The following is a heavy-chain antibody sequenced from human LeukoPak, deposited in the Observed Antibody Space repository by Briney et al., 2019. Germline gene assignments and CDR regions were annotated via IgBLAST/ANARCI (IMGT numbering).Heavy chain of an antibody. Sequence: GGSLRLSCVASGFTFSNYAMSWVRQAPGKGLEGVSGITGSGGRTYYADSVEGRFTISRDNSKSTLYLQTNSLRDDDTAVYYCAKKRVDDRPPLHWGQGTLVTVSS. D-gene: IGHD6-25*01. J-gene: IGHJ4*02. CDR2: ITGSGGRT. CDR3: AKKRVDDRPPLH. CDR1: GFTFSNYA. V-gene: IGHV3-23*01.